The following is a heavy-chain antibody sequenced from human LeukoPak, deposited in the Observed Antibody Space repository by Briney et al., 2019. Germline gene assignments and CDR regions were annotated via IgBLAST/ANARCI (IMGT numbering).Heavy chain of an antibody. J-gene: IGHJ4*02. CDR3: AKDGDCFNGVCYFYFDY. CDR1: GFIFRSFA. D-gene: IGHD2-8*01. CDR2: ISETGGTA. V-gene: IGHV3-23*01. Sequence: GGSLRLSCTASGFIFRSFAMTWVRQAPGKGLEWVSIISETGGTAHYADSVEGRFTISRDNSKNTLYLQMNSLRAEDTAVYYCAKDGDCFNGVCYFYFDYWGQGTLVTVSS.